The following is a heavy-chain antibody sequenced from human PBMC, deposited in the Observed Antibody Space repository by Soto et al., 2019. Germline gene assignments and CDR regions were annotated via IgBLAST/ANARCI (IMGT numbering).Heavy chain of an antibody. V-gene: IGHV3-33*01. Sequence: GGSLRLSCAASGFTFSSYGMHWVRQAPGKGLEWVAVIWYDGSNKYYADSVKGRFTISRDNSKNTLYLQMNSLRAEDTAVYYCARGGSTVTARWDYYYMDVWGKGTTVTVSS. J-gene: IGHJ6*03. CDR3: ARGGSTVTARWDYYYMDV. CDR1: GFTFSSYG. CDR2: IWYDGSNK. D-gene: IGHD4-17*01.